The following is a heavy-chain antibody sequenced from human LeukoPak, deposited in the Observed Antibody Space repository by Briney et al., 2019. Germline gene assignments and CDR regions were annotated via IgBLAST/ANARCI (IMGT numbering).Heavy chain of an antibody. V-gene: IGHV3-23*01. D-gene: IGHD6-6*01. J-gene: IGHJ4*02. CDR1: GFSLSSYA. Sequence: TGGSLRLSCAASGFSLSSYAMSWVRQAPGKGLEWVSAISSSDDGTYHAGSVRGRFTISRDNSKNTLYLQMNSLRAEDTAVYYCAKAGSSPFRAFDYWGQGTLVTVSS. CDR2: ISSSDDGT. CDR3: AKAGSSPFRAFDY.